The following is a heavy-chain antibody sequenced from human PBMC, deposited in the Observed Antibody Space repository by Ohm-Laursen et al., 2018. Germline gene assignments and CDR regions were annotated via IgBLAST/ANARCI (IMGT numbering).Heavy chain of an antibody. J-gene: IGHJ3*02. CDR1: GGSLSNYY. V-gene: IGHV4-4*07. CDR3: ARRGHAFDI. CDR2: IYYSGST. Sequence: GTLSLTCTVSGGSLSNYYWNWVRQPAGKGLEWMGRIYYSGSTNYNPSLKSRVTMSVDTSKSQFSLKVSSVTAADTAVYYCARRGHAFDIWGQGTMVTVSS.